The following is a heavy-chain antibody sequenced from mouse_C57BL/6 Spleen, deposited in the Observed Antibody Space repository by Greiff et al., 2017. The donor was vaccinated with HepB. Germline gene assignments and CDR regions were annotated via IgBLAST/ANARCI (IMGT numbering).Heavy chain of an antibody. D-gene: IGHD1-1*01. V-gene: IGHV1-53*01. J-gene: IGHJ4*01. CDR2: INPSNGGT. CDR1: GYTFTSYW. Sequence: VQLQQSGTELVKPGASVKLSCKASGYTFTSYWMHWVKQRPGQGLEWIGNINPSNGGTNYNEKFKSKATLTVDKSYSTAYMQLSSLTSEDSAVYYCARSGTTVVEGYYAMDYWGQGTSVTVAS. CDR3: ARSGTTVVEGYYAMDY.